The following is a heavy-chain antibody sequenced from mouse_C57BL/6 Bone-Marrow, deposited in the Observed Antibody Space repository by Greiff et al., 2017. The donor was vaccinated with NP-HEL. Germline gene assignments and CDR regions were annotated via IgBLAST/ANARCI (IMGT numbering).Heavy chain of an antibody. CDR3: ARDRNSYYFDY. Sequence: ESGPGLVKPSQSLSLTCSVTGYSITSGYYWNWIRQFPGNKLEWMGYISYDGSNNYNPSLKNRISITRDTSKNQFFLKLNSVTTEDTATYYCARDRNSYYFDYWGQGTTLTVSS. V-gene: IGHV3-6*01. CDR2: ISYDGSN. CDR1: GYSITSGYY. J-gene: IGHJ2*01.